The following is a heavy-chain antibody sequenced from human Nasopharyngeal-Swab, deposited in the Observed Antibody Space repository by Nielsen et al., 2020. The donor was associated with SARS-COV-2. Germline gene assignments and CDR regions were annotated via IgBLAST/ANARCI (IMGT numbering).Heavy chain of an antibody. V-gene: IGHV3-15*01. Sequence: GESLKISCAASGFTFSNAWMSWVRQAPGKGLEWVGRIKSKTDGGTTDYAAPVKGRFTISRDDSKNTLYLQMNSLKTEDTAVYYCTTDRHYDILTGYYYMDVRGKGTTVTVSS. CDR1: GFTFSNAW. CDR2: IKSKTDGGTT. J-gene: IGHJ6*03. CDR3: TTDRHYDILTGYYYMDV. D-gene: IGHD3-9*01.